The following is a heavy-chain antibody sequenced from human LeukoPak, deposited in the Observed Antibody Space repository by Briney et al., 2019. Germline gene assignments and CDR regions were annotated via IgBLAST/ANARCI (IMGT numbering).Heavy chain of an antibody. V-gene: IGHV3-21*01. CDR2: ISSSSSYI. CDR1: GFTFSSYA. Sequence: TGGSLRLSCAASGFTFSSYAMNWVRQAPGKGLDWVSSISSSSSYIYYADSVKGRFTISRDNAKNSLYLQMNSLRAEDTAVYYCARRPAAMKGEDYWGQGTLVTVSS. D-gene: IGHD2-2*01. CDR3: ARRPAAMKGEDY. J-gene: IGHJ4*02.